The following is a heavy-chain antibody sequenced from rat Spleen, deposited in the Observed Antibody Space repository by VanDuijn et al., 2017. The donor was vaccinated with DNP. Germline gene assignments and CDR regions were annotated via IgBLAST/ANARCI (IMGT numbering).Heavy chain of an antibody. J-gene: IGHJ1*01. CDR3: ARRRLPYWYFDF. CDR2: INMGSGGT. D-gene: IGHD1-4*01. CDR1: GHTFTSYY. V-gene: IGHV1-43*01. Sequence: QVQLHQSGAELAKPGSSVKISCKASGHTFTSYYIGWIKQTTGQGLEFIGYINMGSGGTNYNEKFKGKATLTVGKSSSTAFMQLSSLTPDDSAVYYCARRRLPYWYFDFWGPGTMVTVSS.